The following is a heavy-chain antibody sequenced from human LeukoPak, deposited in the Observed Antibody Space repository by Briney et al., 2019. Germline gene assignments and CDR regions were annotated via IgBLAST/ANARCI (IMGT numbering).Heavy chain of an antibody. CDR3: ARLGSPQGYGGNKAFDI. J-gene: IGHJ3*02. CDR1: GGSISSYY. Sequence: SETLSLTCTVSGGSISSYYWSWIRRPPGKGLEWIGYIYYSGSTNFNPSLKSRVTISVDTSKNQFSLKLSSVTAADTAVYYCARLGSPQGYGGNKAFDIWGNGTMVTVSS. D-gene: IGHD4-23*01. V-gene: IGHV4-59*01. CDR2: IYYSGST.